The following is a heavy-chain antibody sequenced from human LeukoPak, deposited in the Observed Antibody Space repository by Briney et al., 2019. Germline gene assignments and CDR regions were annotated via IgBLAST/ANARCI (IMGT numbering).Heavy chain of an antibody. CDR2: ISSSGSTI. J-gene: IGHJ6*03. CDR3: ARTCANPATHYYYYYYMDV. V-gene: IGHV3-11*01. CDR1: GFTFSDYY. D-gene: IGHD2-15*01. Sequence: GGSLRLSCAASGFTFSDYYMSWIRQAPGKGLEWVSYISSSGSTIYYADSVKGRFTISRDNAKNSLYLQMNSLRAEDTAVYYCARTCANPATHYYYYYYMDVWGKGTTVTVSS.